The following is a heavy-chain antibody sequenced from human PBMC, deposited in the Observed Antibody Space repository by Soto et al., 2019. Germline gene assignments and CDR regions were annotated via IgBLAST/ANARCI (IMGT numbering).Heavy chain of an antibody. J-gene: IGHJ4*02. D-gene: IGHD3-16*02. CDR2: ISWDGGST. CDR1: GFTFDDYA. Sequence: LRLSCAASGFTFDDYAMHWARQAPGKGLEWVSLISWDGGSTYYADSVKGRFTISRDNSKNSLYLQMNSLRAEDTALYYCAKPKGRWHTKSYYFDYWGQGTLVTVSS. V-gene: IGHV3-43D*04. CDR3: AKPKGRWHTKSYYFDY.